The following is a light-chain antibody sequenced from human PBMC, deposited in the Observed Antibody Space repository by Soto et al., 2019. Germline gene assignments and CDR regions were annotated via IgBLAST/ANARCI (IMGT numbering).Light chain of an antibody. CDR1: QRLVHSDGNTY. J-gene: IGKJ1*01. CDR3: MQATQFPWT. CDR2: KIS. Sequence: DIVMSQTPLPSPVTLGQPASISCRSSQRLVHSDGNTYLTWLQQRPGQPPRLLLYKISKRFSGVPDRFSGSGAGTAFTLKISRVEPEDVGVYYCMQATQFPWTFGQGTKVDIK. V-gene: IGKV2-24*01.